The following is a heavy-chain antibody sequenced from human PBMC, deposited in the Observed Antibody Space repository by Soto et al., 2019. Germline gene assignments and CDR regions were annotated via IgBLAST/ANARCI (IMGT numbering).Heavy chain of an antibody. CDR2: TVANNGYT. Sequence: QGQLLQSGIEVKNPGASVKVYCKASGYAFTSFGISWVRQAPGQVLDWMGWTVANNGYTKYAQNLQGRVTLITDKSTSTAYMEMRSLVYDDTAVYYCARGSGRTCYASYAFDIWGQGKMVTVSS. J-gene: IGHJ3*02. CDR3: ARGSGRTCYASYAFDI. CDR1: GYAFTSFG. D-gene: IGHD2-15*01. V-gene: IGHV1-18*01.